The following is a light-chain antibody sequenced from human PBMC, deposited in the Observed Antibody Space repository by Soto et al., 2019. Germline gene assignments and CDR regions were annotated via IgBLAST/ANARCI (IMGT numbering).Light chain of an antibody. CDR3: GADHGSGTNFLYV. Sequence: QPVLTQTPSASASLGASVTLTCTLSSDYSFYKVDWYQLRPGRGPRFVMRVGPNGIVGSRGDGIPDRFSVSGSGLNRYLTIKNIQEEDEGDYHCGADHGSGTNFLYVFATGTKLTVL. CDR2: VGPNGIVG. J-gene: IGLJ1*01. V-gene: IGLV9-49*03. CDR1: SDYSFYK.